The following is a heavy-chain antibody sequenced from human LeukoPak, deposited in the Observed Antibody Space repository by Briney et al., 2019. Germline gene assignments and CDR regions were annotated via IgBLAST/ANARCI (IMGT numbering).Heavy chain of an antibody. V-gene: IGHV4-61*02. Sequence: SQTLSLTCTVSSGSISSGSYYWSWIRQPAGKGLEWIGRIYTSGSTNYNPSLKRRVTISVDTSKNQFSLKLSSVTAADTAVYYCARDSLYSSSLPAFDPWGQGTLVTVSS. D-gene: IGHD6-13*01. CDR2: IYTSGST. CDR1: SGSISSGSYY. J-gene: IGHJ5*02. CDR3: ARDSLYSSSLPAFDP.